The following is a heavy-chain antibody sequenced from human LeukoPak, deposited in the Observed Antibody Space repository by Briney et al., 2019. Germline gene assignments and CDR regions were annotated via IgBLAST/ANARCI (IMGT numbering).Heavy chain of an antibody. CDR2: IKYEGSEK. Sequence: PGGSLRLSCAASGFTFTRYWMSWVRQAPGKGLEWVANIKYEGSEKYYVDSVKGRFTISRDNAKNSPYLQMNSLRVEDTAVYYCARDREQWLVDSFDIWGQGTMVTVSS. CDR1: GFTFTRYW. D-gene: IGHD6-19*01. CDR3: ARDREQWLVDSFDI. J-gene: IGHJ3*02. V-gene: IGHV3-7*04.